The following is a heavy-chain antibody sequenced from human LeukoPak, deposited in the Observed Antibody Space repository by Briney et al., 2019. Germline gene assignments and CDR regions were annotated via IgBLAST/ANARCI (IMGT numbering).Heavy chain of an antibody. CDR3: ARVYLDDILTGYSENWFDP. V-gene: IGHV4-39*07. CDR2: IYYSGST. J-gene: IGHJ5*02. Sequence: SETLSLTCTVSGGSISSSSYYWGWIRQPPGKGLEWIGSIYYSGSTYYNPSLKSRVTISVDTSKNQFSLKLSSVTAADTGVYYCARVYLDDILTGYSENWFDPWGQGTLVTVSS. D-gene: IGHD3-9*01. CDR1: GGSISSSSYY.